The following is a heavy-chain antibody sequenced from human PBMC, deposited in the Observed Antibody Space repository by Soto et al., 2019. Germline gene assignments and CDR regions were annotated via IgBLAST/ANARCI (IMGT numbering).Heavy chain of an antibody. CDR1: GGSFSGYY. J-gene: IGHJ6*02. V-gene: IGHV4-39*01. D-gene: IGHD2-15*01. Sequence: SETLSLTCAVYGGSFSGYYWGWIRQPPGKGLEWIGSIYYTGNTFYSPSFRSRLTISVDTSKSQFSLKLRSGTAADTATYYCASEVSSTDGMDVWGQGTTVTVSS. CDR3: ASEVSSTDGMDV. CDR2: IYYTGNT.